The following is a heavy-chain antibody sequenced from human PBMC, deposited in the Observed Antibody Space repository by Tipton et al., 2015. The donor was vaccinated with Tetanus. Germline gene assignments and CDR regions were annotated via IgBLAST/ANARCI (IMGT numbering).Heavy chain of an antibody. CDR2: IYQTGTT. CDR1: GGSISSGDYY. J-gene: IGHJ4*02. Sequence: TLSLTCTVSGGSISSGDYYWSWIRRPPGKGPEWIGYIYQTGTTYYNPSLKGRVTISMDRSNTQFSLRLDSLTAADTAVYYCARAAGFLGLTHDFWGRGTLVSVSS. V-gene: IGHV4-30-4*01. CDR3: ARAAGFLGLTHDF. D-gene: IGHD2/OR15-2a*01.